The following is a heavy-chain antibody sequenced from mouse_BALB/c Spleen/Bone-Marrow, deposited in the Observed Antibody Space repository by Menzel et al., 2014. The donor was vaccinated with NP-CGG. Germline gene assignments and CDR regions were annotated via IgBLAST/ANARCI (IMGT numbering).Heavy chain of an antibody. CDR1: GFTFSNYW. CDR3: TVPFGPGFDY. J-gene: IGHJ2*01. V-gene: IGHV6-6*02. CDR2: IRLKSNNYAT. Sequence: EVQLQQSGGGLVQPGGSMKLSCVASGFTFSNYWMNWVRQSPEKGLEWVAEIRLKSNNYATHYAESVKGRFTISRDDSKSSVFLQMNNLRAEDTGIYYCTVPFGPGFDYWGQGTTLPVSS.